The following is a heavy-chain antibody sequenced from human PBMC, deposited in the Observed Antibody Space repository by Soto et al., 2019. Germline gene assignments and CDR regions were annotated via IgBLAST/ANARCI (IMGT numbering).Heavy chain of an antibody. CDR1: GGSISSSSYY. Sequence: PSETLSLTCTVSGGSISSSSYYWGWIRQPPGKGLEWIGSIYYSGSTYYNPSLKSRVTISVDTSKNQFSLKLSSVTAADTAVYYCARRIKAAGVSCFDPWGQGTLVTVSS. D-gene: IGHD2-15*01. CDR3: ARRIKAAGVSCFDP. CDR2: IYYSGST. J-gene: IGHJ5*02. V-gene: IGHV4-39*01.